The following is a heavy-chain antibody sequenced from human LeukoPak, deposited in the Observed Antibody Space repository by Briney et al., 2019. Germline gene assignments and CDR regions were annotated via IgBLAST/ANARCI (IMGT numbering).Heavy chain of an antibody. J-gene: IGHJ6*02. V-gene: IGHV3-21*01. D-gene: IGHD2-21*01. CDR2: ISTTSSYK. CDR3: ARAVDIVVVARAARGYYGMDV. Sequence: GGSLRLSCAASGFAFSSYGMHWVRQAPGKGLEWVASISTTSSYKYYADSLKGRFTISRDNAKNALFLQMSSLRLDDTAVYYCARAVDIVVVARAARGYYGMDVWGQGTTVTVSS. CDR1: GFAFSSYG.